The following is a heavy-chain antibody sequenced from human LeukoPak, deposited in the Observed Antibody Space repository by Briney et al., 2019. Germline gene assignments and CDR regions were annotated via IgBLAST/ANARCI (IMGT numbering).Heavy chain of an antibody. V-gene: IGHV1-2*02. CDR2: INPNSGGT. J-gene: IGHJ6*03. CDR3: ARGSCSSTSCYAYYMDV. CDR1: GYTFTGYY. D-gene: IGHD2-2*01. Sequence: ASVKVSCTASGYTFTGYYMHWVRQAPGQGLEWMGWINPNSGGTNYAQKFQGRVTMTRDTSISTAYMELSRLRSDDTAVYYCARGSCSSTSCYAYYMDVWGKGTTVTVSS.